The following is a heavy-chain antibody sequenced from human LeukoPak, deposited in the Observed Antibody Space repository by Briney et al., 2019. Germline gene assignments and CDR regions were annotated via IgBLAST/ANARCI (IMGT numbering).Heavy chain of an antibody. CDR2: INHSGST. J-gene: IGHJ4*02. Sequence: PSETLSLTCAVYGGSFSGYYWSWIRQPPGKGLEWIGEINHSGSTNYNPSLKSRVTISVDTSKNQFSLKLSSVTAADTAVYYCARARIRRDRGSLFDYWGQGTLVTVSS. CDR3: ARARIRRDRGSLFDY. CDR1: GGSFSGYY. D-gene: IGHD2/OR15-2a*01. V-gene: IGHV4-34*01.